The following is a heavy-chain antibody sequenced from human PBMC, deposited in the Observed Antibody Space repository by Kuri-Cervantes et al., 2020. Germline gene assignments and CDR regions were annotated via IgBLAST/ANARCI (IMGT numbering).Heavy chain of an antibody. CDR3: AKSRGYSYGPGGIDY. CDR1: GFTFDDYA. V-gene: IGHV3-9*01. D-gene: IGHD5-18*01. J-gene: IGHJ4*02. Sequence: GGSLRLSCAASGFTFDDYAMHWVRQAPGKGLEWVSGISWNSGSIGYADSVKGRFTISRDNAKNSLYLQMNSLRAEDTALYYCAKSRGYSYGPGGIDYWGQGTLVTVSS. CDR2: ISWNSGSI.